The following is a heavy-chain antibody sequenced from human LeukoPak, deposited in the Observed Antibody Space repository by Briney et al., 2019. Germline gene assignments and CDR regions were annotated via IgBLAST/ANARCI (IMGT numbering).Heavy chain of an antibody. J-gene: IGHJ5*02. CDR3: ARGPRSDP. CDR2: VRPNSGNT. Sequence: ASVKVSCKTSGYPFTTWEINWVRQAAGQGLEWMGWVRPNSGNTAYAQKFQGRVTMTRDTSISTAYMELSGLRFDDTAVYFCARGPRSDPWGQGTLVTVSS. V-gene: IGHV1-8*01. CDR1: GYPFTTWE.